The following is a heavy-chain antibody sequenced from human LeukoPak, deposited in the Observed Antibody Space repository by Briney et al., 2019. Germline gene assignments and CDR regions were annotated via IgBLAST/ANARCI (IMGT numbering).Heavy chain of an antibody. CDR3: ARGRPWGSYASDYYYYMDV. CDR1: GFTFSSYW. Sequence: GVSPRLSCAASGFTFSSYWMHWVRQAPGKGLVWVSRINSDGSSTSYADSVKGRFTISRDNAKNTLYLQMNSLRAEDTAVYYCARGRPWGSYASDYYYYMDVWGKGTTVTVSS. D-gene: IGHD3-16*01. V-gene: IGHV3-74*01. J-gene: IGHJ6*03. CDR2: INSDGSST.